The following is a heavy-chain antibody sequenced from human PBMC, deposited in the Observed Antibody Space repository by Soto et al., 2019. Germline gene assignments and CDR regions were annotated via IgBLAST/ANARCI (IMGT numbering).Heavy chain of an antibody. CDR3: ARTVLGPDILADQFVDYYYCMDV. Sequence: KPSETLSLTCTVSGGSISSYYWSWIRQPPGKGLEWIGYIYFSGTTNYNPSLRRRVTMSVDTSKKQFSLQLKSVTAADTAIYYCARTVLGPDILADQFVDYYYCMDVWGQGTTVTVSS. CDR2: IYFSGTT. D-gene: IGHD3-9*01. V-gene: IGHV4-59*08. J-gene: IGHJ6*02. CDR1: GGSISSYY.